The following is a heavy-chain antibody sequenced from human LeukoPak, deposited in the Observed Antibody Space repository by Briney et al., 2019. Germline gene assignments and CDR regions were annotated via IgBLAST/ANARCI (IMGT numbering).Heavy chain of an antibody. Sequence: ASVKVSCKASGYTFTSYDINWVRQATGQGLEWMGWMNPNSCNTGYAQKFQGRVTMTRNTSISTAYMELSSLRSEDTAVYYCARSQRIVVVAAKRYYFDYWGQGTLVTVSS. V-gene: IGHV1-8*01. CDR3: ARSQRIVVVAAKRYYFDY. J-gene: IGHJ4*02. D-gene: IGHD2-15*01. CDR2: MNPNSCNT. CDR1: GYTFTSYD.